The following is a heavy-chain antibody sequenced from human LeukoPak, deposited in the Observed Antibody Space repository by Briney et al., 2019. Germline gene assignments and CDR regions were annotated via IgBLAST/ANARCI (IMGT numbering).Heavy chain of an antibody. D-gene: IGHD6-13*01. CDR3: AKDSEIAAAGLNFDY. Sequence: GGSLRLSCAASGFTFDDYAMHCVRQAPGKGLEWGSGISWNSGSIGYADSVKGRFTISRDNAKNSLYLQMNSLRAEDTALYYCAKDSEIAAAGLNFDYWGQGTLVTVSS. CDR2: ISWNSGSI. V-gene: IGHV3-9*01. J-gene: IGHJ4*02. CDR1: GFTFDDYA.